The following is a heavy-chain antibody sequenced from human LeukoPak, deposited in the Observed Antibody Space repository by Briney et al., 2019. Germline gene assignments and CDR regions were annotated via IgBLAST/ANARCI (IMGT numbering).Heavy chain of an antibody. J-gene: IGHJ5*02. CDR2: ISGSGGNT. CDR3: AKEPPYCSSTSCYRGRWFDP. D-gene: IGHD2-2*01. CDR1: GFTVSSYD. Sequence: AGGSLRLSCAASGFTVSSYDMSWVRQAPGKGREWVTAISGSGGNTYYADSVKGRFTIARDNSKHTLYLQMNSLRAEDPPVYYCAKEPPYCSSTSCYRGRWFDPWGQGTLVTVS. V-gene: IGHV3-23*01.